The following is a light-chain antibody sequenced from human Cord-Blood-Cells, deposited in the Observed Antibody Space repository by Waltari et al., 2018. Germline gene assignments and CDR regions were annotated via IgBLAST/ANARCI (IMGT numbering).Light chain of an antibody. Sequence: SYELTQPPSVSVSPGQTASITCSGDKLGDKYACWYQQKPGQSPVLVIYQDSKRPSGIPERFSGSNSGNTATLTISGTQAMDEADYYCQAWDSSLWAFGGGTKLTVL. CDR3: QAWDSSLWA. CDR2: QDS. V-gene: IGLV3-1*01. J-gene: IGLJ3*02. CDR1: KLGDKY.